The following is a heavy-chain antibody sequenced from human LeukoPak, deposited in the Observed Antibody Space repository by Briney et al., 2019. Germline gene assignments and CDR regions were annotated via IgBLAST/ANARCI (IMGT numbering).Heavy chain of an antibody. CDR2: IIPIFGTA. J-gene: IGHJ4*02. CDR1: GGTLSSYA. Sequence: SVKVSCKASGGTLSSYAISWVRQAPGQGLEWMGGIIPIFGTANYAQKFQGRVTITADESTSTAYMELSSLRSEDTAVYYCARALDDSSGYYFDYWGQGTLVTVSS. V-gene: IGHV1-69*13. CDR3: ARALDDSSGYYFDY. D-gene: IGHD3-22*01.